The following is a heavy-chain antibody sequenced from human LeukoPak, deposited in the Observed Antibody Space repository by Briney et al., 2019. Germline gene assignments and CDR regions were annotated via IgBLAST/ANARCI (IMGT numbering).Heavy chain of an antibody. CDR3: ARGAFRMYYDYVWGSYRSQEPFFDY. D-gene: IGHD3-16*02. V-gene: IGHV4-34*01. J-gene: IGHJ4*02. Sequence: SETLSLTCAVYGGSFSGYYWSWIRQPPGKGLEWIGEINHSGSTNYNPSLKSRVTISVDTSKNQFSLKLSSVTAADTAVYYCARGAFRMYYDYVWGSYRSQEPFFDYWGQGTLVTVSS. CDR1: GGSFSGYY. CDR2: INHSGST.